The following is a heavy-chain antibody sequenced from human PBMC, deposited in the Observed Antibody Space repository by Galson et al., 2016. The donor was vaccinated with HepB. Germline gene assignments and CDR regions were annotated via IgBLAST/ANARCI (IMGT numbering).Heavy chain of an antibody. CDR1: GYSFTKHW. D-gene: IGHD2-15*01. V-gene: IGHV5-10-1*01. Sequence: SLRLSCKVSGYSFTKHWIDWVRQMPGKGLEWMGRIDPSDSYTNYGPTFQGHVTISTDRATNTASLQWSSLKVSDTGIYFCARQGFCSGSNCRGDAFDIWGQGTTVTVSS. CDR3: ARQGFCSGSNCRGDAFDI. J-gene: IGHJ3*02. CDR2: IDPSDSYT.